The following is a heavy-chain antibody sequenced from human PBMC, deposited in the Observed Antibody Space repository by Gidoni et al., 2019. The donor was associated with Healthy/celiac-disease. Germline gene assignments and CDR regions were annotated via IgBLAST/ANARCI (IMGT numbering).Heavy chain of an antibody. V-gene: IGHV1-46*01. CDR2: INPSGGST. CDR3: ARDRYYYDSSGYYSPEGPFDI. CDR1: GYTFPSYY. D-gene: IGHD3-22*01. J-gene: IGHJ3*02. Sequence: QVQLVQSGAEVKKPGASVKVSCKASGYTFPSYYMHWVRQAPGQGLEWMGIINPSGGSTSYAQKFQGRVTMTRDTSTSTVYMELSSLRPEDTAVYYCARDRYYYDSSGYYSPEGPFDIWGQGTMVTVSS.